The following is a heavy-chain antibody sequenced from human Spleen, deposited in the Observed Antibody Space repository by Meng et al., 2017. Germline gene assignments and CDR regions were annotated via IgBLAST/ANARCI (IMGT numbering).Heavy chain of an antibody. CDR2: ISSSSSFI. Sequence: GESLKISCAASGFTFSDYTMNWVRQAPGKGLEWVSYISSSSSFIYYADSMKGRFTISRDNARNSLYLQMDSLRAEDTAVYYCAREDSGGFDYWGQGTLVTVSS. J-gene: IGHJ4*02. CDR1: GFTFSDYT. CDR3: AREDSGGFDY. V-gene: IGHV3-21*01. D-gene: IGHD4-23*01.